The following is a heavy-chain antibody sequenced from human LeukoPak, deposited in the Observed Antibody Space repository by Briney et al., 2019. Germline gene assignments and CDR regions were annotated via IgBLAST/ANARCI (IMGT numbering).Heavy chain of an antibody. CDR2: ITYDGSNK. CDR1: AFTFSSHG. D-gene: IGHD2-15*01. Sequence: GRSLRLSCSASAFTFSSHGMHWVRQAPGKGLEWVTVITYDGSNKYHADSVKGRFTISRDNSKNTLYLQMNSLRAEDTAVYYCAKDLVRDCSGGSCYGIDYGGQGTLVTVSS. CDR3: AKDLVRDCSGGSCYGIDY. J-gene: IGHJ4*02. V-gene: IGHV3-30*18.